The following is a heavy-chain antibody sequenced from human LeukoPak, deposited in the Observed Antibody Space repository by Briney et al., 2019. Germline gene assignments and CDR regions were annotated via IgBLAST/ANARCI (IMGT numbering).Heavy chain of an antibody. D-gene: IGHD5-18*01. CDR1: GYTFTSYG. J-gene: IGHJ6*02. CDR3: ARVPGGGYNYGSYYYGMDV. V-gene: IGHV1-18*01. Sequence: ASVKVSCKASGYTFTSYGISWVRQAPGQGPEWMGWISAYNGNTNYAQKLQGRVTMTTDTSTSTAYMELRSLRSDDTAVYYCARVPGGGYNYGSYYYGMDVWGQGTTVTVSS. CDR2: ISAYNGNT.